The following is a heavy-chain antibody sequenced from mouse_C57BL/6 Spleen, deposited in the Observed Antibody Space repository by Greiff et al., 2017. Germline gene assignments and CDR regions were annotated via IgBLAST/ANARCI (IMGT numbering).Heavy chain of an antibody. J-gene: IGHJ1*03. V-gene: IGHV2-9-1*01. D-gene: IGHD1-1*01. Sequence: VKLMESGPGLVAPSQSLSITCTVSGFSLTSYAISWVRQPPGKGLEWLGVIWTGGGTNYNSALKSRLSISKDNSKSQVFLKMNSLQTDDTARYYCASQSRYYYGSSDWYFDVWGTGTTVTVSS. CDR3: ASQSRYYYGSSDWYFDV. CDR1: GFSLTSYA. CDR2: IWTGGGT.